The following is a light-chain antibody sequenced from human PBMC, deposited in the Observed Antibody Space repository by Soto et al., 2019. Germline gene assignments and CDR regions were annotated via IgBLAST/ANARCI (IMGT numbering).Light chain of an antibody. CDR1: QSISSH. Sequence: EIVMTQSPATLSVSPGETATLSCRASQSISSHLAWYQQKPGQAPRLLMHDASARATGIPARFSASGSGTEFTLTSSSLQSEDFAVYYCQEYYYWWTFGQGTKVEIK. J-gene: IGKJ1*01. CDR3: QEYYYWWT. CDR2: DAS. V-gene: IGKV3-15*01.